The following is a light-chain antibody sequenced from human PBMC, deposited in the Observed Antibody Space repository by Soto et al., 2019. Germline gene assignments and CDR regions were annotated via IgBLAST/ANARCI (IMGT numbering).Light chain of an antibody. CDR1: ESIDNW. J-gene: IGKJ3*01. Sequence: DIQMTQSPSTLSASVGDTVTITCRASESIDNWLAWYQQKPGKAPKLLIFAASTLVRGVPSRFSGRGSGTEFTLTISSLQADDYATYYCQQTYTTPFAFGPGTKVDIK. CDR3: QQTYTTPFA. V-gene: IGKV1-5*01. CDR2: AAS.